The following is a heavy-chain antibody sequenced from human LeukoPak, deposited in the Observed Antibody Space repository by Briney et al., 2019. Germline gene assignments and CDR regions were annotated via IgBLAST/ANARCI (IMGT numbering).Heavy chain of an antibody. V-gene: IGHV3-7*01. J-gene: IGHJ4*02. Sequence: PGGSLRLSCAASGFSFSSHIISWVRQAPGKGLEWVANMRQDGSEKYYMDSVKGRFTISRDNAKNSLYLQMNSLTAEDTAVYYRAREGDAFDYWGQGTLVTVSA. CDR1: GFSFSSHI. CDR3: AREGDAFDY. D-gene: IGHD3-16*01. CDR2: MRQDGSEK.